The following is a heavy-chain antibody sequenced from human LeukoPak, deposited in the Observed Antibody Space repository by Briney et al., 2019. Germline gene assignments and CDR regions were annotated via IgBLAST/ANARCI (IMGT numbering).Heavy chain of an antibody. J-gene: IGHJ6*02. Sequence: GGSLRLSCAASGFTFSSYAMSWVRQAPGKGLEWVSAISGSGGSTYYADSVKGRFTISRDNSKNTPYLQMNSLRAEDTAVYYCARDPDYYDSSGYQRLGYYYYYGMDVWGQGTTVTVSS. D-gene: IGHD3-22*01. CDR1: GFTFSSYA. V-gene: IGHV3-23*01. CDR2: ISGSGGST. CDR3: ARDPDYYDSSGYQRLGYYYYYGMDV.